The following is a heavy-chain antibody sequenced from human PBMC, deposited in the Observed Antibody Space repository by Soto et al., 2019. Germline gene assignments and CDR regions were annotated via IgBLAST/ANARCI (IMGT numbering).Heavy chain of an antibody. CDR3: ARENGYCSGGSCPRDYYYYMDV. D-gene: IGHD2-15*01. V-gene: IGHV3-23*01. Sequence: EVQLLESGGGLVQPGGSLRLSCAASGFTFSSYAMSWVRQAPGKGLEWVSAISGSGGSTYYADSVKGRFTISRDNSKNTLCLQMNSLRAEDTAVYYCARENGYCSGGSCPRDYYYYMDVWGKGTTVTVSS. CDR2: ISGSGGST. CDR1: GFTFSSYA. J-gene: IGHJ6*03.